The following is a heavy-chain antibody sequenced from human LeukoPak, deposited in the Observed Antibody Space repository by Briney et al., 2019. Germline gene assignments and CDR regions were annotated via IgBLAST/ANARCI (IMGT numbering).Heavy chain of an antibody. CDR2: ISSSSTTI. D-gene: IGHD6-13*01. CDR3: ARGRRIAAAGLYYFDY. Sequence: PGGSLRLSCAASGFTSSTYSMNWVRQAPGKGLEWVSYISSSSTTIYYADSVKGRFTISRDNAKNSLYLQMNSLRDEDTAVYYCARGRRIAAAGLYYFDYWGQGTLVTVSS. CDR1: GFTSSTYS. V-gene: IGHV3-48*02. J-gene: IGHJ4*02.